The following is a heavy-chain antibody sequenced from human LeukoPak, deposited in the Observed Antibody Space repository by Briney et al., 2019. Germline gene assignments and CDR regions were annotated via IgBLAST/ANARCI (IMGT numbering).Heavy chain of an antibody. Sequence: ASVKVSCKASGYSFTGYYIHWLRQAPGQELEWMGWINPYSGDTNYARKFRGRVTMTRDPSISTAYMELSRLRSDDTAVYYCARDHKEILWFGELLHYLASPPSAFDIWGQGTMVTVSS. CDR2: INPYSGDT. CDR3: ARDHKEILWFGELLHYLASPPSAFDI. V-gene: IGHV1-2*02. D-gene: IGHD3-10*01. CDR1: GYSFTGYY. J-gene: IGHJ3*02.